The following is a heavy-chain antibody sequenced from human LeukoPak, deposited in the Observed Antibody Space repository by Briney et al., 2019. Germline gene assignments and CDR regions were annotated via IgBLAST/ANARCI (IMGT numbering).Heavy chain of an antibody. Sequence: PSETLSPTCTVSGGSISSYYWSWIRQPPGKGLEWIGYIYYSGSTNYNPSLKSRVTISVDTSKNQFSLKLSSVTAADTAVYYCARRGYGSGSFNRYYFDYWGQGNLVTVSS. CDR1: GGSISSYY. CDR2: IYYSGST. J-gene: IGHJ4*02. V-gene: IGHV4-59*08. D-gene: IGHD3-10*01. CDR3: ARRGYGSGSFNRYYFDY.